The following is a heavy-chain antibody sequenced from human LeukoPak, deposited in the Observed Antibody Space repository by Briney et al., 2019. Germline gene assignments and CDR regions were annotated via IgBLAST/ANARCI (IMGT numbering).Heavy chain of an antibody. J-gene: IGHJ5*02. D-gene: IGHD3-3*01. CDR1: GGSFGGYY. Sequence: KASETLSLTCAVYGGSFGGYYWSWIRQPPGKGLEWIGEINHSGSTNYNPSLKSRVTISVDTSKNQFSLKLSSVTAADTAVYYCARRFLEWSKYWFDPWGQGTLVTVSS. CDR3: ARRFLEWSKYWFDP. CDR2: INHSGST. V-gene: IGHV4-34*01.